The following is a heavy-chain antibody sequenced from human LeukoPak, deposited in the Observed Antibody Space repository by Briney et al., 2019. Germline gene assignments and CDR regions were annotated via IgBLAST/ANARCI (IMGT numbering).Heavy chain of an antibody. Sequence: PGGSLRLSCVASGFIFKKYWMNWVRQVPGKGLECLANIKEDGSETYYADSVKGRFTISRDNPKNLHFLQINSLRVEDTAVYYCARETPRRGETRDGYRWGQGTVVTVSS. J-gene: IGHJ4*02. D-gene: IGHD5-24*01. CDR2: IKEDGSET. CDR1: GFIFKKYW. CDR3: ARETPRRGETRDGYR. V-gene: IGHV3-7*01.